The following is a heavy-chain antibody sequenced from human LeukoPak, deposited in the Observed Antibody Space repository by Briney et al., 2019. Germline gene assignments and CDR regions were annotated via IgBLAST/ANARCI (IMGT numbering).Heavy chain of an antibody. CDR2: IVVGSGNT. J-gene: IGHJ6*04. CDR3: AALGYGDCRPADV. CDR1: GFTFTSSA. D-gene: IGHD4-17*01. Sequence: SVKVSCKASGFTFTSSAMQWVRQARGQRLEWIGWIVVGSGNTNYAQKFQERVTITRDMSTSTAYMELSSLRSEDTAVYYCAALGYGDCRPADVWGKGTTVTVSS. V-gene: IGHV1-58*02.